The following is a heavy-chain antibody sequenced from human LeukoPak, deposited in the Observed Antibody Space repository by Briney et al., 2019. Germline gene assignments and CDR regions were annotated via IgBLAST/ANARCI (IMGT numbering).Heavy chain of an antibody. D-gene: IGHD2-21*02. V-gene: IGHV1-69*05. CDR2: IIPIFGTA. Sequence: ASVKVSCKASGGTFSSYAISWVRQAPGQGLEWMGGIIPIFGTANYAQKFQGRVTITTDESTSTAYMELSSLRSEDTAVYYCAREGRGDDSQEGAFDIWGQGTMVTVSS. J-gene: IGHJ3*02. CDR1: GGTFSSYA. CDR3: AREGRGDDSQEGAFDI.